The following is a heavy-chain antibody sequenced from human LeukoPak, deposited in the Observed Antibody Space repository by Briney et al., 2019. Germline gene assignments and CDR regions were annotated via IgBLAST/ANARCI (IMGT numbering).Heavy chain of an antibody. D-gene: IGHD1-14*01. CDR1: GFIVSNNH. V-gene: IGHV3-66*01. CDR2: IYSGDTT. J-gene: IGHJ4*02. Sequence: GGSLRLSCAASGFIVSNNHITWIRQASGKGLEWVSIIYSGDTTYYSDSVKGRFILSSDNSKNMLYLQMNSLRVEDTAVYYCARERPGSSVLDYWGQGTVVTVSS. CDR3: ARERPGSSVLDY.